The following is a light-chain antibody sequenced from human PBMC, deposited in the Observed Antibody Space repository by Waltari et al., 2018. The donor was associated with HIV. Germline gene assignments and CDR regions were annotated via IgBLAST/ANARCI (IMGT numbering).Light chain of an antibody. V-gene: IGLV6-57*04. Sequence: NFMLTNPHSVSGSPGTTIIISCTRSRCSIPRNYLHGYQHPPGSAPTTVIYNDKERPAGVPDRFSGSIDSSSNSASLTISGLKTEDEADFYCQSYDGTNWVLGGGTRLTVL. J-gene: IGLJ3*02. CDR2: NDK. CDR3: QSYDGTNWV. CDR1: RCSIPRNY.